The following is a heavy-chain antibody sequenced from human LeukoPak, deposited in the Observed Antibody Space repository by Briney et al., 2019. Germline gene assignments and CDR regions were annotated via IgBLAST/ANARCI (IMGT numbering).Heavy chain of an antibody. CDR3: ARIIAALYYFDY. CDR2: INHSGST. CDR1: GGSISSSSYF. Sequence: SETLSLTCTVSGGSISSSSYFWGWLRQPPGKGLEWIGQINHSGSTNYNPSLKRRVTISVDTSKNQFSLKLSSVPAADTAVYYCARIIAALYYFDYWGQGTLVTVSS. V-gene: IGHV4-39*07. J-gene: IGHJ4*02. D-gene: IGHD6-6*01.